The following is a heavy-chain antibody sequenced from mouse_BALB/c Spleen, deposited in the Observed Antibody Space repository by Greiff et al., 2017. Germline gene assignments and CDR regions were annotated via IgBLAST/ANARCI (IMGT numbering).Heavy chain of an antibody. CDR1: GFTFSDYG. J-gene: IGHJ3*01. V-gene: IGHV5-15*02. CDR3: ARGYGNPAWFAY. Sequence: EVQVVESGGGLVQPGGSRKLSCAASGFTFSDYGMAWVRQAPGKGPEWVAFISNFAYSIYYADTVTGRFTISRENAKNTLYLEMSSLRSEDTAMYYCARGYGNPAWFAYWGQGTLVTVSA. CDR2: ISNFAYSI. D-gene: IGHD2-10*02.